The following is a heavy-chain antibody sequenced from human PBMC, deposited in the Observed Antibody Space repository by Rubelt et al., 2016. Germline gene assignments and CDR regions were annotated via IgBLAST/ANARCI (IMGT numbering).Heavy chain of an antibody. J-gene: IGHJ4*02. Sequence: QVQLQQWGAGLLKPSETLSLTCAVYGGSFSGYYWSWIRQPPGKGLEWIGEINHSGSTNYNPSLKSRVTISVDTSKNQFSLKLCSVTAADTAVYYCARGEGAVAGRGYYFDYWGQGTLVTVSS. CDR1: GGSFSGYY. CDR3: ARGEGAVAGRGYYFDY. D-gene: IGHD6-19*01. V-gene: IGHV4-34*01. CDR2: INHSGST.